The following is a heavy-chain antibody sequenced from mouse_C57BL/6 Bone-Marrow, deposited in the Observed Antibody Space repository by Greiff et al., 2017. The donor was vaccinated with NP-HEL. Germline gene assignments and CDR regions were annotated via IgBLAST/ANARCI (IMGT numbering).Heavy chain of an antibody. CDR2: INPNTGGT. CDR1: GYTFTDYY. D-gene: IGHD2-3*01. CDR3: ARDGYYSSWYFDV. J-gene: IGHJ1*03. Sequence: VQLQQSGPELVKPGASVKISCKASGYTFTDYYMNWVKQSHGKSLEWIGDINPNTGGTSYNQKFKCKATLTVDKSSSTAYMELRSLTSEDSAVYYCARDGYYSSWYFDVWGTGTTVTVSS. V-gene: IGHV1-26*01.